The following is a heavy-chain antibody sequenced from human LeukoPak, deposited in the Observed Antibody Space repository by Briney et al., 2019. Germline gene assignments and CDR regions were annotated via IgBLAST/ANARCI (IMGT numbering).Heavy chain of an antibody. J-gene: IGHJ4*02. D-gene: IGHD3-3*01. V-gene: IGHV3-23*01. CDR2: MSDTGCST. Sequence: GGSLRLSCAASGFTFSNHAMNWVRQAPGKGLEWVSGMSDTGCSTYYADSVKGRFTISRDNSKNTLYLQMNSLRAEDTGIYYCANEPPYHDFLSGHYYLDYWGQGTLVTVSS. CDR3: ANEPPYHDFLSGHYYLDY. CDR1: GFTFSNHA.